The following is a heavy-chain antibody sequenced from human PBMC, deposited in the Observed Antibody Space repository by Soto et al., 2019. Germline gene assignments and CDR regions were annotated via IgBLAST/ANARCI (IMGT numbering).Heavy chain of an antibody. CDR2: ITSTGNHI. CDR1: GFIFNDYD. J-gene: IGHJ6*02. D-gene: IGHD1-26*01. CDR3: ARDFGALGAFT. Sequence: GGSLRLSCASSGFIFNDYDMAWVRQAPGKGLEWIAYITSTGNHIYYADSVKGRFTISRDNGKNSVYLQMNSLRGEDTALYYCARDFGALGAFTWGQGTTVTVSS. V-gene: IGHV3-48*03.